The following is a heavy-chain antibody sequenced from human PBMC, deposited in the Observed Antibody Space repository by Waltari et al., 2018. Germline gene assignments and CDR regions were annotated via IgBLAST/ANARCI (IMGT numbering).Heavy chain of an antibody. CDR1: GYSFINYE. CDR2: VNPNSCAT. Sequence: QVQLVQSGAEVLRPGASVKVSCQASGYSFINYEINWVRQAAGHGLEWMGWVNPNSCATAYVQKFQGRITMTWDTSISTAYMELSNLRSDDTAVLYCSRGRDVFANFDYNWFDPWGQGTLVTVSS. CDR3: SRGRDVFANFDYNWFDP. V-gene: IGHV1-8*02. D-gene: IGHD3-3*01. J-gene: IGHJ5*02.